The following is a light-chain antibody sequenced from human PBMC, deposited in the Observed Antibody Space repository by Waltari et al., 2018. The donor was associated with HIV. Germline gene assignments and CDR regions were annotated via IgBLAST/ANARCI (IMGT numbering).Light chain of an antibody. CDR1: LRTSGPHNL. V-gene: IGLV2-23*02. CDR3: CSYAGGRTFVL. CDR2: EVN. J-gene: IGLJ3*02. Sequence: QSPLTPPASVFGPPGHSLPISRTGPLRTSGPHNLFSRYQQYPGRAPKLILYEVNKRPSGVSDRFSGSKSGNRASLTVAGVRVEDEADYYCCSYAGGRTFVLFGGGTKLTVL.